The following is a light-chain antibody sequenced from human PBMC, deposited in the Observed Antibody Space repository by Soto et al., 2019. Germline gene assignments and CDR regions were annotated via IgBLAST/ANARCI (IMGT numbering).Light chain of an antibody. CDR3: SSYAASNNFYFV. V-gene: IGLV2-8*01. CDR1: SSDFGGYNY. CDR2: EVT. J-gene: IGLJ3*02. Sequence: QSVLTQPPSASGSPGQSVTISCTGTSSDFGGYNYVSWYQQYPGRAPKLMIYEVTKRPSGVPDRFSGSKSGNTASLTVSGLQAEDEADYYCSSYAASNNFYFVFGGGTQLT.